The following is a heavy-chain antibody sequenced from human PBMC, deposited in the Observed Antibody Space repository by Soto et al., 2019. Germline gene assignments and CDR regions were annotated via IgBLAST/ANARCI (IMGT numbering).Heavy chain of an antibody. Sequence: QVQLVQSGAEVKKPGASVKVSCQASGYTFTDYSGHWVRQAPEQGPAWMGIIHPSGVTTRYAQKFQGRLTLTRDTSTSPAHMELSSLRSEDTAVYYCARGACSGGSFYSADYWGQGILVTVSS. V-gene: IGHV1-46*01. CDR1: GYTFTDYS. J-gene: IGHJ4*02. CDR2: IHPSGVTT. D-gene: IGHD2-15*01. CDR3: ARGACSGGSFYSADY.